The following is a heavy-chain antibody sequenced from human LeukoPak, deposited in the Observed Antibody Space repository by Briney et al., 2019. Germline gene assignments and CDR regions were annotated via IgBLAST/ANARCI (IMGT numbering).Heavy chain of an antibody. D-gene: IGHD3-16*01. J-gene: IGHJ4*02. CDR2: IKSKSDGGAT. Sequence: KPGGSLRLSCAASGFTLSDAWMTWVRQAPGKGLEWGGRIKSKSDGGATDYAAPVKDRFTISRDESKSTLYLQMNSLKTEDTAVYYCTTDLWQWGQGTLVTVCS. CDR1: GFTLSDAW. V-gene: IGHV3-15*01. CDR3: TTDLWQ.